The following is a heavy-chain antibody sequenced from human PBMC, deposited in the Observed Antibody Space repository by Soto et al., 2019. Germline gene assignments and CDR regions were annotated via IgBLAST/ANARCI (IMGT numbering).Heavy chain of an antibody. CDR2: IYSTGSS. CDR3: ARGERKVNWRPYFDT. CDR1: GDSLSVYY. Sequence: SETLSLTCTVSGDSLSVYYCSWIRLSPGKGLEWIGYIYSTGSSNQNPSLRDRVAVSADASKNQFYLTLTSMTAADTAVYYCARGERKVNWRPYFDTWGQGIQVTVSS. D-gene: IGHD1-26*01. J-gene: IGHJ5*02. V-gene: IGHV4-59*01.